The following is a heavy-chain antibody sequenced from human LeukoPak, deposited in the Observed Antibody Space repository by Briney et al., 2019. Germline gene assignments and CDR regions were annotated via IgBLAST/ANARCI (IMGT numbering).Heavy chain of an antibody. CDR1: GYTFTSYY. CDR3: ATILTGPGYFDY. V-gene: IGHV1-46*01. D-gene: IGHD3-9*01. J-gene: IGHJ4*02. CDR2: INPSGGST. Sequence: ASVKVSCKASGYTFTSYYMHWVRQAPGQGLEWMGIINPSGGSTSYAQKFQGRVTMTRDTSTSTVYMELSSLRPEDTAVYYCATILTGPGYFDYWGQGTLVTVSS.